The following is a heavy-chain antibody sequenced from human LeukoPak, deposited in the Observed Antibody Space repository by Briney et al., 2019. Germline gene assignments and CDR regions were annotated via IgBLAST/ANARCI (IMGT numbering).Heavy chain of an antibody. CDR1: GGTFSSYA. CDR2: IIPILGIA. J-gene: IGHJ3*02. Sequence: ASVKVSCKASGGTFSSYAISWVRQAPGQGLEWMGRIIPILGIANYAQKFQGRVTITADKSTSTAYMELSSLRSEDTAVYYCARDGDYSGHAFDIWGQGTMVTVSS. D-gene: IGHD4-17*01. CDR3: ARDGDYSGHAFDI. V-gene: IGHV1-69*04.